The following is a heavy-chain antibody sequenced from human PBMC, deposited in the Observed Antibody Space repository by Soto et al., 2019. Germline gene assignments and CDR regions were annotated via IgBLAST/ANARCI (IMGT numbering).Heavy chain of an antibody. D-gene: IGHD4-17*01. CDR2: IIPIFGIA. J-gene: IGHJ2*01. CDR1: GGTFSSYA. CDR3: ARDHGTGYGDYESGHFDL. Sequence: QVQLVQSGAEVKKPGSSVKVSCKASGGTFSSYAISWVRQAPGQGLEWMGGIIPIFGIANYAQKFQGRVTITADKTTSTAYMELSSLRSEDTAVYYCARDHGTGYGDYESGHFDLWGRGTLVTVSS. V-gene: IGHV1-69*17.